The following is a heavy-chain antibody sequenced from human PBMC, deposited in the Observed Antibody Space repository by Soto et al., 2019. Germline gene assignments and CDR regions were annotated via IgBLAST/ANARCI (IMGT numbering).Heavy chain of an antibody. J-gene: IGHJ6*02. V-gene: IGHV3-30*18. CDR1: GFTFSSYG. CDR3: AKEGNYAILTGYYSGMDV. D-gene: IGHD3-9*01. CDR2: ISYDGSNK. Sequence: QVQLVESGGGVVQPGRSLRLSCAASGFTFSSYGMHWVRQAPGKGLEWVAVISYDGSNKYYADSVKGRFTISRDNSKNTLYLQMNSLRAEDRAVDYCAKEGNYAILTGYYSGMDVWGQGTTVTVSS.